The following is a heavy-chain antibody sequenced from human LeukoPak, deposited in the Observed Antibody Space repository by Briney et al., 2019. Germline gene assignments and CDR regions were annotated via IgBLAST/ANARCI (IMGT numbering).Heavy chain of an antibody. Sequence: PSGTLSLTCAVSGGSISSFQWWSWVRQTPEKGLEWIGEIHLGGTTFYNPSLKSRVSMSIDKSKNQFSLNLNSVTAADTAVYYCARERAYGSGSYWSHNYYYYYMDVWGKGTTVTVSS. CDR2: IHLGGTT. D-gene: IGHD3-10*01. CDR1: GGSISSFQW. J-gene: IGHJ6*03. V-gene: IGHV4-4*02. CDR3: ARERAYGSGSYWSHNYYYYYMDV.